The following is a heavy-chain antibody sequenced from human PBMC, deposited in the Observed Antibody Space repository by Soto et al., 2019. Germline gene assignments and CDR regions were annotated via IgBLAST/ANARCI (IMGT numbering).Heavy chain of an antibody. CDR2: TYYRSNWYT. Sequence: QVQLQQSGPGLVQPSQTLSLTCAISGDSVSSTSTAWSWIRQSPSRGLEWLGRTYYRSNWYTDYAVSVKSRITISPDTSKNQFSLQLNSVTPEDTAVHYCARGSYYSGWVWGQGTLVTVSS. CDR1: GDSVSSTSTA. V-gene: IGHV6-1*01. CDR3: ARGSYYSGWV. D-gene: IGHD6-19*01. J-gene: IGHJ4*02.